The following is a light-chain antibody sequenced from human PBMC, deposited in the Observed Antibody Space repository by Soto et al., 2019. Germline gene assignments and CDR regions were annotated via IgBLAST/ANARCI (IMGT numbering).Light chain of an antibody. CDR2: GAS. Sequence: DIVLTPSPATLSLSPGERATLSGLASQSVSSSYIARYQQRPGQTPSLLIYGASTRATGIPDRFSGSGSGTDFTLTISSLEPEDFAVYYCQQRSNWLTFGQGTRLEI. CDR3: QQRSNWLT. CDR1: QSVSSSY. J-gene: IGKJ5*01. V-gene: IGKV3D-20*02.